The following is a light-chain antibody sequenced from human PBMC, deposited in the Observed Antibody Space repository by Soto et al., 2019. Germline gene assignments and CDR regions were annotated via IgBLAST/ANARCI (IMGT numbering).Light chain of an antibody. CDR2: DVS. V-gene: IGLV2-14*01. CDR3: SSYTSSSKV. Sequence: QSVLTQPASVSGSPGQSITISCTGTISDVGGYNYVSWYQQHPGKAPKLMIYDVSNRPSGVSNRFSGSKSGNTASLTISGLQAEDEADYYCSSYTSSSKVFGTGTKVTVL. J-gene: IGLJ1*01. CDR1: ISDVGGYNY.